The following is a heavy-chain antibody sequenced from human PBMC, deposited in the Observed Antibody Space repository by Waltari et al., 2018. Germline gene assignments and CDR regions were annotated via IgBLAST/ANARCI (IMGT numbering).Heavy chain of an antibody. CDR1: GFTFSRYW. V-gene: IGHV3-7*01. D-gene: IGHD2-2*01. CDR3: AKSRGFEY. Sequence: EVQLVESGGDLVQPGGSLRLSCVASGFTFSRYWMSWVRQTPGKGLEWVANINYDGRQKYYADSVKGRFTTSRDNARNSVYLQMHSLRVEDTAVYYCAKSRGFEYWGQGALVTVSS. CDR2: INYDGRQK. J-gene: IGHJ4*02.